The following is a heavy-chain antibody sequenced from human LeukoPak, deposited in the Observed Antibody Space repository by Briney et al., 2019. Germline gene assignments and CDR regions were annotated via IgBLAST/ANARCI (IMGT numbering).Heavy chain of an antibody. CDR3: ASECSSTSCYGGFDY. D-gene: IGHD2-2*01. CDR2: ISGSGDST. CDR1: GFSFSTYA. V-gene: IGHV3-23*01. Sequence: GGSLRLSCAASGFSFSTYAMHWVRQAPGKGLEWVSTISGSGDSTYYADSVKGRFTISRDNSKNTLYLQMNSLRAEDTAVYYCASECSSTSCYGGFDYWGQGTLVTVSS. J-gene: IGHJ4*02.